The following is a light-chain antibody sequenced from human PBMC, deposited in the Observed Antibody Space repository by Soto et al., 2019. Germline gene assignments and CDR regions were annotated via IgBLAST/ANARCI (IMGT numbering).Light chain of an antibody. J-gene: IGKJ3*01. CDR1: QGISTF. Sequence: DLQLTQSPSFLSASVGDRVTITCRASQGISTFLAWYQQRPGKAPKLLIYAASTLQSGVPSRFSGSGSGTEFTLTISSLQPEDFATYCQQVISYPPGFGPGTKVDIK. CDR2: AAS. V-gene: IGKV1-9*01. CDR3: QQVISYPPG.